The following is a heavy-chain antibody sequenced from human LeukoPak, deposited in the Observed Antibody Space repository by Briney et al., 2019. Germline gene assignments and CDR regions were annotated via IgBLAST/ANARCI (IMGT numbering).Heavy chain of an antibody. V-gene: IGHV3-66*01. J-gene: IGHJ4*02. CDR3: ANRREG. CDR2: IYSDGTT. Sequence: SGGSLRLSCAASGFPVSDNYMSWVRQAPGKGLEWVSIIYSDGTTYYADSVKGRFTISRDNSKNTLYLQMNSLRAEDTAVYYCANRREGWGQGTLVTVSS. CDR1: GFPVSDNY.